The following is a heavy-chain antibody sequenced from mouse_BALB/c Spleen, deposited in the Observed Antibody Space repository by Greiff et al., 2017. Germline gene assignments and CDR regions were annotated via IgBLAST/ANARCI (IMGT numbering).Heavy chain of an antibody. Sequence: EVQLVESGPGLVKPSQSLSLTCTVTGYSITSDYAWNWIRQFPGNKLEWMGYISYSGSTSYNPSLKSRISITRDTSKNQFFLQLNSVTTEDTATYYCARFGYDYYYFDYWGQGTTLTVSS. V-gene: IGHV3-2*02. CDR1: GYSITSDYA. CDR2: ISYSGST. D-gene: IGHD2-4*01. CDR3: ARFGYDYYYFDY. J-gene: IGHJ2*01.